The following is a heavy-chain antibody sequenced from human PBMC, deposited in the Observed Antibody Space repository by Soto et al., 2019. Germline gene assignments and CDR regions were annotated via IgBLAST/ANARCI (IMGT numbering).Heavy chain of an antibody. CDR3: MRSHGAY. CDR1: GGSVSSGPYH. D-gene: IGHD2-8*01. CDR2: LSYSGTA. V-gene: IGHV4-61*01. J-gene: IGHJ4*02. Sequence: QVQLQESGPGLVKTSETLSLTCTVSGGSVSSGPYHWNWVRQPPGKGLEWIGHLSYSGTANYSPSLRGRVTMATDTSKNQFSLRLTSVTAADTAAYYCMRSHGAYWGQGTLVTVSP.